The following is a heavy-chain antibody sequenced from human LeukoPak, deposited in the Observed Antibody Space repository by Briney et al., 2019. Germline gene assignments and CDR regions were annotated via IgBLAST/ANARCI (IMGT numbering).Heavy chain of an antibody. CDR3: ARSTRPHEDFDY. CDR1: GFTFSSYT. Sequence: GGSLRLSCTASGFTFSSYTMTWVRQAPGKGLKWVSTITTGDGNTYYADSVKGRFTVSRDDSKNTLYLQMNSLRAEDTAVYYCARSTRPHEDFDYWGQGTLVTVSS. CDR2: ITTGDGNT. J-gene: IGHJ4*02. V-gene: IGHV3-23*01.